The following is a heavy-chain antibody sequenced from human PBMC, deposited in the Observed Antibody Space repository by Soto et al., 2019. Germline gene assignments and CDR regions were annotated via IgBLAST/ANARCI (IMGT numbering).Heavy chain of an antibody. J-gene: IGHJ4*02. V-gene: IGHV1-2*02. D-gene: IGHD3-10*02. CDR3: ATRYSYVHF. Sequence: ASVKVSCKSSGYAFTGYYIHWVRQAPGQGLEWMGWINPNSGDTNYAQKFQGRVTITRDTSFSTVYMELSSLRSDDTAVYYCATRYSYVHFWGQGTLVTVSS. CDR2: INPNSGDT. CDR1: GYAFTGYY.